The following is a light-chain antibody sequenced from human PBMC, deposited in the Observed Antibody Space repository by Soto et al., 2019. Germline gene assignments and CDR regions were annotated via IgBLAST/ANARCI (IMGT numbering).Light chain of an antibody. V-gene: IGKV3-20*01. CDR1: EPVLNTY. CDR2: GSS. Sequence: VLTQYPDTLSLSPGARATVSCRTSEPVLNTYVAWYQQQPGQAPRVLIYGSSSRAMGIPDRFSGLGSVTDFTLTISRLEPEDFALYLGQQDADSPRTFGGGTKVYIK. J-gene: IGKJ4*01. CDR3: QQDADSPRT.